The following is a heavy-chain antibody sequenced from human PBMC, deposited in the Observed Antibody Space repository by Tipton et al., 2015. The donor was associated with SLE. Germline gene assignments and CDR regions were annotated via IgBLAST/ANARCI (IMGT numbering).Heavy chain of an antibody. Sequence: SLRLSCAASGFTFDDYAMHWVRQAPGKGLEWVSLINWDGGSTYYSDSVKGRFTISRDDSKNSLYLQMNSLRPEDTALYYCAKSHHDLRSGYYWSTHFDYWGLGTLVTVSS. CDR2: INWDGGST. J-gene: IGHJ4*02. CDR3: AKSHHDLRSGYYWSTHFDY. CDR1: GFTFDDYA. D-gene: IGHD3-3*01. V-gene: IGHV3-43D*03.